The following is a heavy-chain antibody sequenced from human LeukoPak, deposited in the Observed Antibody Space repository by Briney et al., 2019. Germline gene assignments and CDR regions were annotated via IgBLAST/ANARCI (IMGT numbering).Heavy chain of an antibody. CDR2: ISSSSSYI. J-gene: IGHJ4*02. CDR3: ARDRGYSYGYGGY. Sequence: GSLRLSCAASGFTFSSYSMNWVRQAPGKGLEWVSSISSSSSYIYYADSVKGRFTISRDNAKNSLYLQMNSLRAEDTAVYYCARDRGYSYGYGGYWGQGTLVTVSS. D-gene: IGHD5-18*01. V-gene: IGHV3-21*01. CDR1: GFTFSSYS.